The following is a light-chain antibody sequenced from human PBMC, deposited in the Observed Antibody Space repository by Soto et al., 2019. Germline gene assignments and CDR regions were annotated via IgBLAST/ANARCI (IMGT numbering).Light chain of an antibody. J-gene: IGLJ1*01. CDR1: SSAVGGYNY. Sequence: SALTQPASLSGSPGQSITISCTGTSSAVGGYNYVSWYQQHPGKAPKLMIYDVSNRPSGVSNRFSGSKSGNTASLTISGLQAEDEADYYCSSYTSSSPYVFGTGTKVTVL. CDR3: SSYTSSSPYV. V-gene: IGLV2-14*01. CDR2: DVS.